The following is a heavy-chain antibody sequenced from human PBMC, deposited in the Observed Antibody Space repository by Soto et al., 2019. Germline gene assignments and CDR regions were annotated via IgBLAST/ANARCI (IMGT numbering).Heavy chain of an antibody. D-gene: IGHD5-12*01. CDR2: IYYSGST. CDR1: GGYLSSGGYY. CDR3: ARDTQRGYSGYFDS. Sequence: QVQLQESGPGLVKPSQTLSLSCTVSGGYLSSGGYYGSWIRQRLGKGLEWIGFIYYSGSTYYNPSLKSRVTISVDTSQNQFSLKLSSVTAADTAVYYCARDTQRGYSGYFDSWGQGTLVTVSS. V-gene: IGHV4-31*03. J-gene: IGHJ4*02.